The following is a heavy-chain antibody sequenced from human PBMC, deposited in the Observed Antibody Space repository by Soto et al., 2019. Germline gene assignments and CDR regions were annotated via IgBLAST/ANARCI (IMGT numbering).Heavy chain of an antibody. Sequence: XSVKVSCKASGYTFTGYYMHWVRQAPGQGLEWMGWINPNSGGTNYAQKFQGWVTMTRDTSISTAYMELSRLRSDDTAVYYCAREVGYCTNGVCSRWFDPWGQGTLVTVSS. V-gene: IGHV1-2*04. CDR3: AREVGYCTNGVCSRWFDP. CDR2: INPNSGGT. D-gene: IGHD2-8*01. J-gene: IGHJ5*02. CDR1: GYTFTGYY.